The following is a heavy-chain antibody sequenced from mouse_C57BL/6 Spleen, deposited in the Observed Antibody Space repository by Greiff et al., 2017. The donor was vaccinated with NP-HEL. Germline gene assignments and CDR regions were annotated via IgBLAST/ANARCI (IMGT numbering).Heavy chain of an antibody. V-gene: IGHV1-54*01. CDR2: INPGSGGT. CDR1: GYAFTNYL. D-gene: IGHD2-1*01. J-gene: IGHJ4*01. CDR3: ARSIYYGNPLAMDY. Sequence: QVQLQQSGAELVRPGTSVKVSCKASGYAFTNYLIEWVKQRPGQGLEWIGVINPGSGGTNYNEKFKGKATLTADKSSSTAYMQLSSLTSEDSAVYFGARSIYYGNPLAMDYWGQGTSVTVSS.